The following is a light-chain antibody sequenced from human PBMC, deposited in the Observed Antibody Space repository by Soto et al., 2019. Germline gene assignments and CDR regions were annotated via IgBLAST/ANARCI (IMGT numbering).Light chain of an antibody. CDR1: QSASNNY. CDR3: QQRSNWPPIT. CDR2: DAS. V-gene: IGKV3-11*01. J-gene: IGKJ5*01. Sequence: EIVLSLSPGALSLSTGERATLSCRASQSASNNYLAWYQQKPGQAPRLLISDASNRATGIPARVSGSGSGTDFTLTISSLEPEDFAVYYCQQRSNWPPITFGQGTRLEIK.